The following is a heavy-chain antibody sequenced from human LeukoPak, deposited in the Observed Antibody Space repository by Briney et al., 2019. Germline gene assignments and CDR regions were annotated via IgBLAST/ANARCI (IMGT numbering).Heavy chain of an antibody. CDR3: AREGQYYYDSSGYYDP. Sequence: PSETLSLTCAVSGGSISSSNWWSWVRQPPGKGLEWIGEIYHSGSTNYNPSLKSRVTISVDTSKNQFSLKLSSVTAADTAVYYCAREGQYYYDSSGYYDPWGQGTLVTVSS. CDR1: GGSISSSNW. D-gene: IGHD3-22*01. J-gene: IGHJ5*02. V-gene: IGHV4-4*02. CDR2: IYHSGST.